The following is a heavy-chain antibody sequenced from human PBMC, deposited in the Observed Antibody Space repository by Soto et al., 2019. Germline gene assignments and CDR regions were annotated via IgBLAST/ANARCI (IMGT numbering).Heavy chain of an antibody. Sequence: PSETLSLTCTFSGGSISSSGYSGAGIRPPPGKGLEWIGSIYYSGSTYYNPSLKSRVTISVDTSKNQFSLKLSSVTAADTAVYYCARHSYYYGSTYGCWLDPWGQGTLVTVSS. CDR2: IYYSGST. D-gene: IGHD3-10*01. CDR3: ARHSYYYGSTYGCWLDP. V-gene: IGHV4-39*01. CDR1: GGSISSSGYS. J-gene: IGHJ5*02.